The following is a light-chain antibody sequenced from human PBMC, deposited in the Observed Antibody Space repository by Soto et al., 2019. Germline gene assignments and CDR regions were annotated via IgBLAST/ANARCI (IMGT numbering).Light chain of an antibody. Sequence: EIVMTQSPATLSVSPGERATLSCRASQSISSNLAWYQQKPGQAPRLLMFRTSSRATGFPARFSGSGSGTEFNLTISRLEPEDFAVYYCQQYRTSPPMYTFGQGTKLEIK. CDR1: QSISSN. CDR2: RTS. V-gene: IGKV3-15*01. CDR3: QQYRTSPPMYT. J-gene: IGKJ2*01.